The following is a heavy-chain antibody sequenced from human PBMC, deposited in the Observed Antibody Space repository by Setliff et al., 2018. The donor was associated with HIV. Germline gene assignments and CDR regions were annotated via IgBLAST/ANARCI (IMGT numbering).Heavy chain of an antibody. CDR3: ARELYGGNSRPFDY. Sequence: SETLSLTCSISGGSVTSYLWHWFRQPPGQGLEWIGYIYYTGITDNNPSLEGRVTISVDTSKNQVSLRLKSVTTADTAVYYCARELYGGNSRPFDYWGQGALVTVS. J-gene: IGHJ4*02. D-gene: IGHD2-21*02. CDR2: IYYTGIT. V-gene: IGHV4-59*02. CDR1: GGSVTSYL.